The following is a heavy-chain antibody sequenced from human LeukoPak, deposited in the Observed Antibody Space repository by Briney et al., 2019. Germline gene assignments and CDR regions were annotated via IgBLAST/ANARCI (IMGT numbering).Heavy chain of an antibody. CDR2: IYYSGST. CDR3: AALTVTTVDY. J-gene: IGHJ4*02. Sequence: SETLSLTCTVSGGSISSYYWSWIRQPPGKGLEWIAYIYYSGSTNYNPSLKSRVTISVDTSKNQFSLKLSSVTAADTAVYYCAALTVTTVDYWGQGTLVTVSS. V-gene: IGHV4-59*01. D-gene: IGHD4-11*01. CDR1: GGSISSYY.